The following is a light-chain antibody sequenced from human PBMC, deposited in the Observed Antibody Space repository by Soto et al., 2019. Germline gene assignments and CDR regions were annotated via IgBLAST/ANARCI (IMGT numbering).Light chain of an antibody. CDR2: NVS. V-gene: IGKV3-20*01. CDR1: QTVTNNH. Sequence: EIVLTQSPDTLSLSPGGRATLSCRASQTVTNNHLAWYQQKPGQAPRLLIYNVSRRATGIPDRFSGSGSGTDFTLNISRLEPEDFAVYYCQQYGTSPAWTFGLGTRVEVK. J-gene: IGKJ1*01. CDR3: QQYGTSPAWT.